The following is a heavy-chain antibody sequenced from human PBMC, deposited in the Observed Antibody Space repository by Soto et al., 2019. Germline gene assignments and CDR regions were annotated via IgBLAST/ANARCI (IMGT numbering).Heavy chain of an antibody. CDR3: ARDSRWLHPA. Sequence: GGSLRLSCAASGFTVSSNYMSWVRQAPGKGLEWVSVIYSGGSTYYADSVKGRFTISRDNSKNTLYLQMNGLRAEDTAVYYCARDSRWLHPAWGQGTLVTAPQ. CDR2: IYSGGST. V-gene: IGHV3-53*01. J-gene: IGHJ5*02. CDR1: GFTVSSNY. D-gene: IGHD5-12*01.